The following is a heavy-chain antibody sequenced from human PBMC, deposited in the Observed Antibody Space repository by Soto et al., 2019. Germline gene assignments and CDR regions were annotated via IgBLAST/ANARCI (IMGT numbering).Heavy chain of an antibody. CDR2: IIPSFGTA. V-gene: IGHV1-69*12. J-gene: IGHJ6*02. CDR3: ARHVPAAGYYYGMDV. D-gene: IGHD2-2*01. CDR1: GGTFSSYA. Sequence: QVQLVQSGAAVKKPGSSVKVSCKASGGTFSSYAISWVRQAPGQGLEWMGGIIPSFGTANYAQKFEVRVTITADESTSTAYMELSSLRSDDTAVYYCARHVPAAGYYYGMDVWGQGTTVTVSS.